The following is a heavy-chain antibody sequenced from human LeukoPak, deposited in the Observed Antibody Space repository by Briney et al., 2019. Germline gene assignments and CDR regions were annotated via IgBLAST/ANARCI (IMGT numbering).Heavy chain of an antibody. CDR1: GESFSGYY. Sequence: SETLSLTCAVYGESFSGYYWSWLRQPPGKGLEWIGEINHSGSTNYNPSLKSRVTISVDTSKNQFSLKLSSVTAADTAVYYCARMWVYYYHYMDVWGKGTTVTISS. D-gene: IGHD1-26*01. V-gene: IGHV4-34*01. J-gene: IGHJ6*03. CDR2: INHSGST. CDR3: ARMWVYYYHYMDV.